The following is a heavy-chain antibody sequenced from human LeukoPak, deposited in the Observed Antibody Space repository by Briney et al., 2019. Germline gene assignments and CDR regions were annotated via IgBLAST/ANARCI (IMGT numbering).Heavy chain of an antibody. J-gene: IGHJ3*02. Sequence: GGSLRLTCAVSGFTFSDHRMDWVRQVPGKGLQWVGRSTDKLYSYTTEYAASVKGRFTISRADSENSLYLQMNSLKTEDTAVYYCVRAGGTRGYDIWGQGTMVTVSS. CDR3: VRAGGTRGYDI. D-gene: IGHD2-15*01. V-gene: IGHV3-72*01. CDR1: GFTFSDHR. CDR2: STDKLYSYTT.